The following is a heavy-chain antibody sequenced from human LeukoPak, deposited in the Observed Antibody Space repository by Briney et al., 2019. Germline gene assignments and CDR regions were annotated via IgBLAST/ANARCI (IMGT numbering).Heavy chain of an antibody. D-gene: IGHD6-19*01. CDR1: GFTFSSYG. CDR3: AKGLNPQWLYDAFDI. CDR2: ISYDGSDK. V-gene: IGHV3-30*18. Sequence: ERSLRLSCAASGFTFSSYGMHWVRQAPGKGLEWVALISYDGSDKYYADSVRGRFTISRDNSKNTLYLQMNSLRAEDTAVYYCAKGLNPQWLYDAFDIWGQGTMVTVSS. J-gene: IGHJ3*02.